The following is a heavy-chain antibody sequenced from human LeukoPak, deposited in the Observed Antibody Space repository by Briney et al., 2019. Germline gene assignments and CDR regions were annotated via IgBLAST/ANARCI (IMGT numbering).Heavy chain of an antibody. CDR3: ARGYSSSWYEDWFDP. CDR2: INHSGST. J-gene: IGHJ5*02. V-gene: IGHV4-34*01. CDR1: GVSFSGYY. Sequence: SETLSLTCAVYGVSFSGYYWSWIRQPPGKGLEWIGEINHSGSTNYNPSLKSRVTISVDTSKNQFSLKLSSVTAADTAVYYCARGYSSSWYEDWFDPWGQGTLVTVSS. D-gene: IGHD6-13*01.